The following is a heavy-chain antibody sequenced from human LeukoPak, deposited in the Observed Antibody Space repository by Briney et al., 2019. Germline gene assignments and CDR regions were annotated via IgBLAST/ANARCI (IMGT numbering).Heavy chain of an antibody. V-gene: IGHV5-51*01. CDR2: IYPGDSDT. CDR1: GSSFTSYW. J-gene: IGHJ6*03. D-gene: IGHD1-7*01. CDR3: ARGAARTYYYMDV. Sequence: GESLKISCNGSGSSFTSYWIGWVRQMPGKGLEWMGIIYPGDSDTRYSPSFQGQVTISADKSISTAYLQWSSLKASDTAMYYCARGAARTYYYMDVWGKGTTVTVSS.